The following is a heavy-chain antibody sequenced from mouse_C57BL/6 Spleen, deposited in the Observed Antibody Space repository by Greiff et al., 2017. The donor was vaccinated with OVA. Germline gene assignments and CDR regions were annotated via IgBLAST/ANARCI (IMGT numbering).Heavy chain of an antibody. CDR1: GYSITSGYY. CDR2: ISYDGSN. Sequence: EVKLQESGPGLVKPSQSLSLTCSVTGYSITSGYYWNWIRQFPGNKLEWMGYISYDGSNNYNPSLKNRISITRDTSKNQFFLKLNSVTTEDTATYYCAREGSLLLPSGYWGQGTLVTVSA. CDR3: AREGSLLLPSGY. V-gene: IGHV3-6*01. D-gene: IGHD1-1*01. J-gene: IGHJ3*01.